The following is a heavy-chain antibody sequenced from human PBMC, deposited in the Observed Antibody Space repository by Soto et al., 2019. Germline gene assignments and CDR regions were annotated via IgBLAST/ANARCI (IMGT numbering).Heavy chain of an antibody. CDR2: ISAYNGNT. J-gene: IGHJ4*02. D-gene: IGHD3-22*01. CDR1: GYTFTSYG. Sequence: ASVKVSCKASGYTFTSYGISWVRQAPGQGLEWMGWISAYNGNTNYAQKLQGRVTMTTDTSTSTAYMELRSLRSDDTAVYYCARAYPNPYYYDSSGYYTSDYWGQGTLVTVSS. V-gene: IGHV1-18*01. CDR3: ARAYPNPYYYDSSGYYTSDY.